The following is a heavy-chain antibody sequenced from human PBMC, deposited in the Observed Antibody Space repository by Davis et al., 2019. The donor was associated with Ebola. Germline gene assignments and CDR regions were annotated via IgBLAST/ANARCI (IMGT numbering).Heavy chain of an antibody. CDR3: ASGMFGISTD. CDR1: GFTFSSYW. Sequence: LSLTCAASGFTFSSYWMSWVRQAPGKGLEWVANIKQDGSEKYYVDSVKGRFTISRDNAKNSLYLQMNSLRAEDTAVYYCASGMFGISTDWGQGTLVTVSS. V-gene: IGHV3-7*01. J-gene: IGHJ4*02. CDR2: IKQDGSEK. D-gene: IGHD3-16*01.